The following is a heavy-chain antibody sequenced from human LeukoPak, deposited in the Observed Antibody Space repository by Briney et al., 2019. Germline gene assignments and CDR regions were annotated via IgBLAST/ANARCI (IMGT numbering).Heavy chain of an antibody. CDR2: IIPIFGTA. V-gene: IGHV1-69*01. CDR1: GGTFSSYA. D-gene: IGHD3-10*01. J-gene: IGHJ6*04. Sequence: SVKVSCKASGGTFSSYAISWVRQAPGQGLEWMGEIIPIFGTANYAQKFQGRVTITADESTSTAYMELSSLRSEDTAVYYCASPSMVRGVDYYYYGMDVWGKGTTVTVSS. CDR3: ASPSMVRGVDYYYYGMDV.